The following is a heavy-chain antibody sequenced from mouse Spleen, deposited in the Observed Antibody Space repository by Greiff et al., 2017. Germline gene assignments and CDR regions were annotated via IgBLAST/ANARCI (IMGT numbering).Heavy chain of an antibody. Sequence: VMLVESGPGLVAPSQSLSITCTVSGFSLTGYGVNWVRQPPGKGLEWLGMIWGDGSTDYNSALKSRLSISKDNSKSQVFFKMNSLQANDTAIYYCASLMVTTWFAYWGQGTLVTVSA. CDR1: GFSLTGYG. D-gene: IGHD2-1*01. CDR3: ASLMVTTWFAY. J-gene: IGHJ3*01. V-gene: IGHV2-6-7*01. CDR2: IWGDGST.